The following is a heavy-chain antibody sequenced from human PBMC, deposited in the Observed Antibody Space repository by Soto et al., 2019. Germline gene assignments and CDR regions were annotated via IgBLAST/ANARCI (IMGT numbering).Heavy chain of an antibody. CDR3: ARSYGSGAGDAFDI. CDR2: IYTSGST. J-gene: IGHJ3*02. CDR1: GGSISSYY. V-gene: IGHV4-4*07. Sequence: QVQLQESGPGLVKPSETLSLTCTVSGGSISSYYWSWIRQPAGKGLEWIGRIYTSGSTNYNPSLKRRVTTSVDTSKNQFSLKLSSVTAAVTAVYYCARSYGSGAGDAFDIWGQGTMVTLSA. D-gene: IGHD3-10*01.